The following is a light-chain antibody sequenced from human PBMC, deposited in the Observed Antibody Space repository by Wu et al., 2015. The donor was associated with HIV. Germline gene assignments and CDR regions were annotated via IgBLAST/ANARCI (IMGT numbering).Light chain of an antibody. V-gene: IGKV3-20*01. CDR1: QSVSSSY. CDR3: QHYSTFPWT. J-gene: IGKJ2*02. Sequence: EIVLTQSPGTLSLSPGERATLSCRASQSVSSSYLAWYQQKPGQAPRLLIYGTSSRATGIPDRFSGSGSGTDFTLTITRLEPEDFAVYYCQHYSTFPWTFGQGTKLEIK. CDR2: GTS.